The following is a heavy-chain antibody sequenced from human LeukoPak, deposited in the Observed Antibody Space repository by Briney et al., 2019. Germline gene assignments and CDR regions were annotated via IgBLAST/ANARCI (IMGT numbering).Heavy chain of an antibody. Sequence: ASVKVSCKASGYTFTSYGISWVRQAPGQGLEWMGWISAYNGNTNYAQKLQGRVTMTTDTSTSTAYMELRSLRSDDTAVYYCARDPPYSRGWFRSYYFDYWGQGTLVSVSS. CDR3: ARDPPYSRGWFRSYYFDY. CDR1: GYTFTSYG. J-gene: IGHJ4*02. D-gene: IGHD6-19*01. V-gene: IGHV1-18*01. CDR2: ISAYNGNT.